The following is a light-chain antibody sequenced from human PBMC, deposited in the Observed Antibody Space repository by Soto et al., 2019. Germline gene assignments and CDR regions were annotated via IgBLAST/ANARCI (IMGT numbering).Light chain of an antibody. CDR3: AAWDDRLNGPYVV. CDR2: SNN. Sequence: QSVLTQPPSASGTPGQRVTISCSGSSSNIGSNTVNWYQQLPGTAPKLLIYSNNQRPSGVPDRFSGSKSGTSASLAISGLQYEDEADYYCAAWDDRLNGPYVVFGGGTKLTVL. J-gene: IGLJ2*01. CDR1: SSNIGSNT. V-gene: IGLV1-44*01.